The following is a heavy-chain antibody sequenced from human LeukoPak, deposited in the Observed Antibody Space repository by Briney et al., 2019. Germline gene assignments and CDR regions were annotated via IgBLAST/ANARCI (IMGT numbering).Heavy chain of an antibody. V-gene: IGHV4-34*01. CDR1: GGSFSGYY. Sequence: SETLSLTCAVYGGSFSGYYWSWIRQPPGKGLEWIGEINHSGSTNYNPSLKSRVTISVDTSKNQFSLKLSSVTAADTAVYYCARHALEYYDSSGYYHFDYWGQGTLVTVSS. D-gene: IGHD3-22*01. J-gene: IGHJ4*02. CDR3: ARHALEYYDSSGYYHFDY. CDR2: INHSGST.